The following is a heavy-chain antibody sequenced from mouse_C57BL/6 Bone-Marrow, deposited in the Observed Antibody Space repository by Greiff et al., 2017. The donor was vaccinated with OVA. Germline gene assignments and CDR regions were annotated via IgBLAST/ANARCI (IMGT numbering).Heavy chain of an antibody. Sequence: VQLQQSGPVLVKPGASVKMSCKASGYTFTDYYMNWVKQSHGKSLEWIGVINPYNGGTSYNQKFKGKATLTVDKSSSTAYMELNSLTSEDSAVYYCARGIYDGYDWYFDVWGTGTTVTVSS. CDR3: ARGIYDGYDWYFDV. J-gene: IGHJ1*03. CDR2: INPYNGGT. V-gene: IGHV1-19*01. CDR1: GYTFTDYY. D-gene: IGHD2-3*01.